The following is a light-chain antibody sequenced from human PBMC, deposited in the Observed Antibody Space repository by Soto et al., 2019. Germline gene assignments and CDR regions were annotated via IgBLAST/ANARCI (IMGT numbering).Light chain of an antibody. V-gene: IGKV1-5*01. Sequence: DIQLTQSPPTLSASVGDRVTITCRASQHISSWLAWYHQKPGKAPNVLIFDASTLESGVPSRFSGSGSGTEFTLTISSLQPEDFATYYCQQYNNLWTFGQGTKVDI. J-gene: IGKJ1*01. CDR3: QQYNNLWT. CDR1: QHISSW. CDR2: DAS.